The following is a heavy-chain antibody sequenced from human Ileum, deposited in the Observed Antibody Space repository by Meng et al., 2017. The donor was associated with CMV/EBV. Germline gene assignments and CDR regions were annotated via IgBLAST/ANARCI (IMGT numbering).Heavy chain of an antibody. Sequence: GESLKISCAVSGFTFNTYWMTWVRQAPGKGLEWVANINEDGFMAQYVDSVKGRFTISKDNAKNLLYLQMNSLRVEDTAVYYCATRGQAPADWGRGTLVTVSS. J-gene: IGHJ4*02. V-gene: IGHV3-7*01. CDR3: ATRGQAPAD. CDR1: GFTFNTYW. CDR2: INEDGFMA.